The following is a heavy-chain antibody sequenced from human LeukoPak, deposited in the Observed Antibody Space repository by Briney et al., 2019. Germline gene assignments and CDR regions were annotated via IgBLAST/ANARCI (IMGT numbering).Heavy chain of an antibody. CDR3: ARDPGLSVDAFDI. J-gene: IGHJ3*02. D-gene: IGHD2-2*01. Sequence: TGGSLRLSCAASGFTFSSYGMHWVRQAPGKGLEWVAVISYDGSNKYYADSVKGRFTISRDNSKNTLYLQMNSLRAEDTAVYYCARDPGLSVDAFDIWGQGTMVTVSS. CDR1: GFTFSSYG. CDR2: ISYDGSNK. V-gene: IGHV3-30*03.